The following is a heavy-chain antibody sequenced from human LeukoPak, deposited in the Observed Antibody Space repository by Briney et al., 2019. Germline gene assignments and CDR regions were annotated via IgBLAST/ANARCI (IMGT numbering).Heavy chain of an antibody. CDR3: VRDHTGWSLDP. V-gene: IGHV3-48*03. D-gene: IGHD6-19*01. Sequence: AGGSLRLSCAASGFTFSTYEMNWVRQAPGKGLEWISYISDSGTTINYADSVKGRFTISRDNAKNSLYLQMNSLRAEDTAVYYCVRDHTGWSLDPWGQGTLVTVSS. J-gene: IGHJ5*02. CDR1: GFTFSTYE. CDR2: ISDSGTTI.